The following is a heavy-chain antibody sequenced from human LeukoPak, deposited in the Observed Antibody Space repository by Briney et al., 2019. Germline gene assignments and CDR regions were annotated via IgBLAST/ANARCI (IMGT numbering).Heavy chain of an antibody. CDR3: ARGRTIDSQGFLDY. J-gene: IGHJ4*02. V-gene: IGHV1-69*13. Sequence: ASVKVSCKASGGTFSSYAISWVRQAPGQGLEWMGGIIPIFGTANYAQKFQGRVTITADESTSTAYMELSSLRSEDTAVYYCARGRTIDSQGFLDYWGQGTLVTVSS. CDR1: GGTFSSYA. CDR2: IIPIFGTA. D-gene: IGHD1-14*01.